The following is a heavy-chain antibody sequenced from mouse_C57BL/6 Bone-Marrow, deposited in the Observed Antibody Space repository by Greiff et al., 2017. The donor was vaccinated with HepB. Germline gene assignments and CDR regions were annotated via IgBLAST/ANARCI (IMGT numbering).Heavy chain of an antibody. CDR1: GYTFTSYG. CDR3: ARGGYYYGSSYVDFDV. CDR2: IYPRSGNT. Sequence: VQLQQSGAELARPGASVKLSCKASGYTFTSYGISWVKQRTGQGLEWIGEIYPRSGNTYYNEKFKGKATLTADKSSSTAYMELRSLTSEDSAVYVCARGGYYYGSSYVDFDVWGTGTTVTVSS. V-gene: IGHV1-81*01. J-gene: IGHJ1*03. D-gene: IGHD1-1*01.